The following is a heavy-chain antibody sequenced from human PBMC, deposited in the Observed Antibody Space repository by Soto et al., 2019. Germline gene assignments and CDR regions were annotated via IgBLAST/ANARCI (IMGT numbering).Heavy chain of an antibody. D-gene: IGHD3-10*01. Sequence: GASVKVSCKASGGTFSSYAISWVRQAPGQGLEWMGGIIPIFGTANYAQKFQGRVTITADESTSTAYTELSSLRSEDTAVYYCARVITMVRGVRYYYYGMDVWGQGTTVTVS. CDR2: IIPIFGTA. CDR1: GGTFSSYA. J-gene: IGHJ6*02. CDR3: ARVITMVRGVRYYYYGMDV. V-gene: IGHV1-69*13.